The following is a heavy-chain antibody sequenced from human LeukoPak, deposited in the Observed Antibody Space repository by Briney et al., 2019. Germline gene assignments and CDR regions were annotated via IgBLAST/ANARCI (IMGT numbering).Heavy chain of an antibody. CDR3: ARGNIKFDY. CDR2: ISYDGSNK. CDR1: GFTFSSYA. Sequence: GGSLRLSCAASGFTFSSYAMHWVRQAPGKGLEWVAVISYDGSNKYYADSVKGRFTISRDNSKNTLYLQMNSLRAEDTAVYYCARGNIKFDYWGQGTLVTVSS. V-gene: IGHV3-30-3*01. J-gene: IGHJ4*02.